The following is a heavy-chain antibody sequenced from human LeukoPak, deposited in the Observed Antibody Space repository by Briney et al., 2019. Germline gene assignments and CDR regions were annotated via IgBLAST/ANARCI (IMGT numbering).Heavy chain of an antibody. J-gene: IGHJ3*02. D-gene: IGHD1-1*01. CDR2: INPNSGGT. V-gene: IGHV1-2*02. CDR3: ARGVNWNTASLDAFDI. CDR1: GYTFTGYY. Sequence: ASVTVSCKASGYTFTGYYMHWVRQAPGQGLEWMGWINPNSGGTNYAQKSQGRVTMTRDTSISTAYMELSRLRSDDTAVYYCARGVNWNTASLDAFDIWGQGTMVTVSS.